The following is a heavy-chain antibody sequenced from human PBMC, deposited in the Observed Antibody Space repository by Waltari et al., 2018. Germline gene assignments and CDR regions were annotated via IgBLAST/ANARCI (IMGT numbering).Heavy chain of an antibody. J-gene: IGHJ5*02. CDR3: TRDVPHSNFDP. D-gene: IGHD6-13*01. V-gene: IGHV3-74*01. CDR2: INIDGTTT. CDR1: GFTFSGHW. Sequence: EVQLVESGGGLVQPGGSLRLSCVGSGFTFSGHWMHWVRQAPGKGLVWVSHINIDGTTTTYADSVKGRFTISRDNAKNTLYLQVNSLRVDDTAVYYCTRDVPHSNFDPWGQGTLVTVSS.